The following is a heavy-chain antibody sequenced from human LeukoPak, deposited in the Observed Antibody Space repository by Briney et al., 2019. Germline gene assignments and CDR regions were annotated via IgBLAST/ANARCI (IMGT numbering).Heavy chain of an antibody. Sequence: GGSLRLSCAASGFTFSNAWMSWVRQAPGKGLEWVGRIKSKTDGGTTDYAAPVKGRFTISRDESKNTLYLQMNSLKTEDTAVYYCTTEPEHNWNPGWDYYYYYMDVWGKGTTVTVSS. J-gene: IGHJ6*03. CDR3: TTEPEHNWNPGWDYYYYYMDV. CDR2: IKSKTDGGTT. CDR1: GFTFSNAW. D-gene: IGHD1-20*01. V-gene: IGHV3-15*01.